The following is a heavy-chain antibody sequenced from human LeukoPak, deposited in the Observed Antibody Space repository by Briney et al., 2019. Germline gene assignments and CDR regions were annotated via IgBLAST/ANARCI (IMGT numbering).Heavy chain of an antibody. CDR3: ARGWLDNYFDY. CDR1: GFTFSSYS. J-gene: IGHJ4*02. CDR2: ISSSSSYI. D-gene: IGHD6-19*01. V-gene: IGHV3-21*01. Sequence: GGSLRLSCAASGFTFSSYSMYWVRQAPGKGLEWVSSISSSSSYIYYADSVKGRFTISRDNAKNSLYLQMDSLRAEDTAVYYCARGWLDNYFDYWGQGTLVTVSS.